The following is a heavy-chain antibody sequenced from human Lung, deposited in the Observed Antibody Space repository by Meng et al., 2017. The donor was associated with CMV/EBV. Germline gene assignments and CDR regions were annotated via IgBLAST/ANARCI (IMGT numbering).Heavy chain of an antibody. D-gene: IGHD2-2*01. CDR1: GFHFSGYW. CDR2: INQHGTTK. Sequence: GGSLRLSCEASGFHFSGYWLSWVRQAPGKGLGWVANINQHGTTKYYADSLKGRFTISRDNTKNSLFLQIKSLRAEDTALYYCARELSSADYYFDDWGEGAAVTVSS. CDR3: ARELSSADYYFDD. J-gene: IGHJ4*02. V-gene: IGHV3-7*01.